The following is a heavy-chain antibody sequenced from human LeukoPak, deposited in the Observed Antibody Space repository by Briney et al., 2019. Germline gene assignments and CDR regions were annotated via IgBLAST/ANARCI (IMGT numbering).Heavy chain of an antibody. CDR1: GGTFSSYA. D-gene: IGHD4-23*01. V-gene: IGHV1-69*04. CDR3: ARDLLATVVTRYFDY. J-gene: IGHJ4*02. CDR2: IIPILGIA. Sequence: ASVKVSCKASGGTFSSYAISWVRQAPGQGLEWMGRIIPILGIANYAQKFQGRVTITADKSTSTAYMELSSLRSEDTAVYYCARDLLATVVTRYFDYWGQGTLVTVSS.